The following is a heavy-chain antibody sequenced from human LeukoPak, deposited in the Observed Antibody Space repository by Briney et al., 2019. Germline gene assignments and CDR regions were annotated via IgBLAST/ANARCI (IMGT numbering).Heavy chain of an antibody. CDR3: ARPRLIAAEFDY. CDR2: IDYSGST. D-gene: IGHD6-13*01. Sequence: SETLSLTCTVSGGSISSSSYYWGWIRQPPGKGLEWIGSIDYSGSTYYNPSLKSRVTISVDTSKNQFSLKLSSVTAADTAVYYCARPRLIAAEFDYWGQGTLVTVPS. J-gene: IGHJ4*02. V-gene: IGHV4-39*01. CDR1: GGSISSSSYY.